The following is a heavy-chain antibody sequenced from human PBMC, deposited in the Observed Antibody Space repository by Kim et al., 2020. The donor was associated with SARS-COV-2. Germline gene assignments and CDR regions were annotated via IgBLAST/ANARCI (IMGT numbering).Heavy chain of an antibody. D-gene: IGHD3-22*01. CDR3: ARSYYYDSSGYGHYYGMDV. CDR2: IYYSGST. J-gene: IGHJ6*01. V-gene: IGHV4-59*08. CDR1: GGSISSYY. Sequence: SETLSLTCTVSGGSISSYYWSWIRQPPGKGLEWIGYIYYSGSTNYNPSLKSRVTISVDTSKNQFSLKLSSVTAADTAVYYCARSYYYDSSGYGHYYGMDV.